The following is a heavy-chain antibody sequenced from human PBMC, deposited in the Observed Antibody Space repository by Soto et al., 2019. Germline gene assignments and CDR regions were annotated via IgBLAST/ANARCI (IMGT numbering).Heavy chain of an antibody. D-gene: IGHD1-1*01. CDR2: MSHSGGS. Sequence: SETQCLTYAVYGGSVSGGSDYWSWIRQPPGKGLEWIGEMSHSGGSHFNPSLKSRVTISVDTSKNQFSLKMSSVTAADTALYYCARVERGTATTVVDAFDIWGPGTMVTVSS. CDR1: GGSVSGGSDY. CDR3: ARVERGTATTVVDAFDI. J-gene: IGHJ3*02. V-gene: IGHV4-34*01.